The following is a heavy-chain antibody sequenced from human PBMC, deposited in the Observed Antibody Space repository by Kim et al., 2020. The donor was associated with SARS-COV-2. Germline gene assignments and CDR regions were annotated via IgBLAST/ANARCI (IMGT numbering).Heavy chain of an antibody. CDR1: GFTFGDYA. CDR3: TRAVGSSWYTPFDY. CDR2: IRSKAYGGTT. Sequence: GGSLRLSCTASGFTFGDYAMSWFRQAPGKGLEWVGFIRSKAYGGTTEYAASVKGRFTISRDDSKSIAYLQMNSLKTEDTAVYYCTRAVGSSWYTPFDYWGQGTLVTVSS. J-gene: IGHJ4*02. D-gene: IGHD6-13*01. V-gene: IGHV3-49*03.